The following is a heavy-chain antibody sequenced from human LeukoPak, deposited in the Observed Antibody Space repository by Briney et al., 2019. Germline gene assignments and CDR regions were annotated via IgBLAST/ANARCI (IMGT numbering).Heavy chain of an antibody. J-gene: IGHJ4*02. CDR2: ISYDGSNK. CDR1: GFTFSSYG. CDR3: AKDMGVFRFFEWLIDY. D-gene: IGHD3-3*01. V-gene: IGHV3-30*18. Sequence: GSLRLSCAASGFTFSSYGMHWVRQAPGKGLEWVAVISYDGSNKYYADSVKGRFTISRDNSKNTLYLQINSLRTEDTAVYYCAKDMGVFRFFEWLIDYWGQGTLVTVSS.